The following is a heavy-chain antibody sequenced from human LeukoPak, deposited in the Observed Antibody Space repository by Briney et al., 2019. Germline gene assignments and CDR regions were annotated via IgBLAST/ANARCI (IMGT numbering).Heavy chain of an antibody. CDR2: ISSDNAKT. CDR3: ARDVRSGFGVVIGEDV. D-gene: IGHD3-3*01. V-gene: IGHV1-18*01. Sequence: PSASVKVSCKASGYTFTNYGISWVRQAPGQGLEWMGWISSDNAKTNYVQKFQGRVTMTIETSTSTAYMELRSLTSDDTAVYYCARDVRSGFGVVIGEDVWGQGTTVTVSS. J-gene: IGHJ6*02. CDR1: GYTFTNYG.